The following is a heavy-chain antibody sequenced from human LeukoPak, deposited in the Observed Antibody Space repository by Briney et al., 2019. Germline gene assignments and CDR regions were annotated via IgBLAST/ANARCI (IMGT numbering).Heavy chain of an antibody. D-gene: IGHD6-13*01. CDR3: ARGSSWYYFDY. J-gene: IGHJ4*02. CDR2: INHSGST. V-gene: IGHV4-34*01. Sequence: SETLSLTCAVYGGSFSGYYWSWVRQPPGKGLEWIGEINHSGSTNYNPSLKSRVTISVDTSKNQFSLKLSSVTAADTAVYYCARGSSWYYFDYWGQGTLVTVSS. CDR1: GGSFSGYY.